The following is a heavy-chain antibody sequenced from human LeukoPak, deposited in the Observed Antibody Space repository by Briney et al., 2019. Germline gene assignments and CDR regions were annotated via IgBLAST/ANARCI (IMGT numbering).Heavy chain of an antibody. CDR1: GYTFTSYY. CDR3: ARGGVTGTTTQVGNY. D-gene: IGHD1-7*01. V-gene: IGHV1-46*01. Sequence: ASVKVSCKASGYTFTSYYMHWVRQAPGQGLEWMGIINPSGGSTSYAQKIQGGVTMTRDTSTSTVYMELSSLRSEDTAVYYCARGGVTGTTTQVGNYWGQGTLVTVSS. CDR2: INPSGGST. J-gene: IGHJ4*02.